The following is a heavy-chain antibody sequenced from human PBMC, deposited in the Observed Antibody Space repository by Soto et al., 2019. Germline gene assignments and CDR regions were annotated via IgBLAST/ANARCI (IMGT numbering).Heavy chain of an antibody. CDR2: IKSKTDGGTT. J-gene: IGHJ5*02. Sequence: GGSLRLSCAAPGFTFSNAWMSWVRQAPGKGLEWVGRIKSKTDGGTTDHAAPVKGRFTISRDDSKNTLYLQMNSLKTEDTAVHYCTTDGPIVVVVAAIRSWFDPWGQGTLVTVSS. CDR1: GFTFSNAW. V-gene: IGHV3-15*01. CDR3: TTDGPIVVVVAAIRSWFDP. D-gene: IGHD2-15*01.